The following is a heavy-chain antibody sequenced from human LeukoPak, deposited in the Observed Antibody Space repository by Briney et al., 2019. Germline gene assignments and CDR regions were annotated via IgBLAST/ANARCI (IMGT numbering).Heavy chain of an antibody. CDR3: ARGTMTTVTYYFDY. CDR2: INHSGST. V-gene: IGHV4-34*01. Sequence: PSETLSLTCAVYGGSFSGYYWSWIRQPPRQGLEWIGEINHSGSTNYNPSLKSRVTISVDTSKNQFSLKLSSVTAADTAVYYCARGTMTTVTYYFDYWGQGTLVTVSS. D-gene: IGHD4-17*01. J-gene: IGHJ4*02. CDR1: GGSFSGYY.